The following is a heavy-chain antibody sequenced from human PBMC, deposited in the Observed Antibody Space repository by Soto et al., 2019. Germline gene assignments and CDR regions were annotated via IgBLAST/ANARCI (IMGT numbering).Heavy chain of an antibody. V-gene: IGHV1-46*03. J-gene: IGHJ4*02. CDR3: ARAENRGVIISRIDY. Sequence: ASVKVSCQASGYTFTSYAMHWVRQAPGQRLEWMGWINPSGGSTSYAQKFQGRVTMTRDTSTSTVYMELSSLRSEDTAVYYCARAENRGVIISRIDYWGQGTLVTVSS. CDR2: INPSGGST. CDR1: GYTFTSYA. D-gene: IGHD3-10*01.